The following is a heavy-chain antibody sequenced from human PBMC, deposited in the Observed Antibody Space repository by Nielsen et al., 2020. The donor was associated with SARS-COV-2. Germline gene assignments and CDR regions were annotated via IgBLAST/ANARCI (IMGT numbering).Heavy chain of an antibody. Sequence: WIRQPPGKGLEWVSRISGSGSYADYADSVKGRFTISRDNSKNTLYLQMNNPRAEDTAVYYCAREYYYDVSGYYYYFDSWGQGTLVTVSS. CDR3: AREYYYDVSGYYYYFDS. J-gene: IGHJ4*02. CDR2: ISGSGSYA. V-gene: IGHV3-23*01. D-gene: IGHD3-22*01.